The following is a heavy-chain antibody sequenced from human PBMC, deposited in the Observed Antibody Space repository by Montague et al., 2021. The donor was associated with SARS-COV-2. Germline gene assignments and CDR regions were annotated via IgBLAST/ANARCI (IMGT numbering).Heavy chain of an antibody. CDR2: INSDGSST. J-gene: IGHJ3*01. CDR1: GFTFSSYW. CDR3: VRAPGSYSAFDL. D-gene: IGHD1-26*01. V-gene: IGHV3-74*01. Sequence: SLRPSCAASGFTFSSYWMHWVRQAPGKGLVWVSRINSDGSSTSYADSVEGRFTISRDNAKNTLYLQMNSLRIEDTAVYYCVRAPGSYSAFDLWGQGTMVTVSS.